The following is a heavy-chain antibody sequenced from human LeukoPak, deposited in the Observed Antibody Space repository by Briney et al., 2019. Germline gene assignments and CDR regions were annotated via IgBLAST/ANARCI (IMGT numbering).Heavy chain of an antibody. D-gene: IGHD3-10*02. Sequence: GASVKVSCKASGYTFTSYYIHWVRQAPGQGLEWMGLFNPTGGSTSYGRKFQGRVTMTGDTSTSTVYMDLSSLRSDDTAMYYCARAHQGAMFYDTWGQGTLVTVSS. J-gene: IGHJ5*02. CDR1: GYTFTSYY. V-gene: IGHV1-46*01. CDR2: FNPTGGST. CDR3: ARAHQGAMFYDT.